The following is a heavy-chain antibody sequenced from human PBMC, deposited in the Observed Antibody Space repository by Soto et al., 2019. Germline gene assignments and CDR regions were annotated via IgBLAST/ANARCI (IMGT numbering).Heavy chain of an antibody. V-gene: IGHV4-31*03. CDR1: GGSISSGGYY. CDR2: IYYSGST. CDR3: ARGARYCSSTSCRADYFDY. Sequence: PSETLSLTCTVSGGSISSGGYYWSWIRQHPGKGLEWIGYIYYSGSTYYNPSLKSRVTISVDTSKNQFSLKLSSVTAADTAVYYCARGARYCSSTSCRADYFDYWGQGTLVTVSS. D-gene: IGHD2-2*01. J-gene: IGHJ4*02.